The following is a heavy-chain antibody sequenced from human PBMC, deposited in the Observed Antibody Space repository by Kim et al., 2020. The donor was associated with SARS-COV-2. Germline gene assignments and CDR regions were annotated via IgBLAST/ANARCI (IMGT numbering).Heavy chain of an antibody. CDR2: ISYDGSNK. J-gene: IGHJ4*02. V-gene: IGHV3-30*18. Sequence: GGSLRLSCAASGFTFSSYGMHWVRQAPGKGLEWVAVISYDGSNKYYADSVKGRFTISRDNSKNTLYLQMNSLRAEDTAVYYCAKDIAAAGMLWGQGTLVTVSS. CDR1: GFTFSSYG. D-gene: IGHD6-13*01. CDR3: AKDIAAAGML.